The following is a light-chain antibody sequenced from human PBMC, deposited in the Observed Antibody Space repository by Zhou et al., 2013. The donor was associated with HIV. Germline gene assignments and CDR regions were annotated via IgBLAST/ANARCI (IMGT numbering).Light chain of an antibody. CDR2: DAS. CDR3: QQYDNLPYT. Sequence: DIQMTQSPSFLSASVGDRVTITCRASQSISNWLAWYQQKPGKAPKLLIYDASNLETGVPSRFSGSGSGTDFTFTISSLQPEDIATYYCQQYDNLPYTFGQGTKLEIK. CDR1: QSISNW. V-gene: IGKV1-33*01. J-gene: IGKJ2*01.